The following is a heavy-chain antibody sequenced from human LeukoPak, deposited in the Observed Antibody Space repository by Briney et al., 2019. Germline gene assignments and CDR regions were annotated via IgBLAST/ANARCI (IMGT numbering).Heavy chain of an antibody. CDR1: GFSFSGHW. CDR2: ISPTGSTT. D-gene: IGHD3-3*01. CDR3: ARFFWWVPQYYYYYGMDV. V-gene: IGHV3-74*01. J-gene: IGHJ6*02. Sequence: GGSLRLSCTASGFSFSGHWMHWARQLPGKGLVWVSRISPTGSTTSYADSVKGRFTISRDNSKNTLYLQMNSLRAEDTAVYYCARFFWWVPQYYYYYGMDVWGQGTTVTVSS.